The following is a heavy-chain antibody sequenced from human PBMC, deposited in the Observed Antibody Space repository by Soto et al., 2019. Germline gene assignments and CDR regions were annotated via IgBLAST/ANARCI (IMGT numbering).Heavy chain of an antibody. CDR2: IHSSGTS. J-gene: IGHJ4*02. Sequence: QVQLQESGPGVVKPSETLSLTCTVFRGSISGHQWYWLRQPPGKGLEWIGHIHSSGTSSYNPSLGGRVTISADTSRNRFSLRLTSVTAADTAIYYCATHFGDDYTALGFWGQGTLVTVSS. CDR3: ATHFGDDYTALGF. CDR1: RGSISGHQ. D-gene: IGHD4-4*01. V-gene: IGHV4-59*08.